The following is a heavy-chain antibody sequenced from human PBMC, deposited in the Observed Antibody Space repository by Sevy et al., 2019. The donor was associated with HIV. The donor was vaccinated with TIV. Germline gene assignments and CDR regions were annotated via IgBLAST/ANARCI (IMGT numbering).Heavy chain of an antibody. CDR1: GFTFSSYW. J-gene: IGHJ6*02. CDR3: ARDTSDFSSGYYRNYYYGMDV. V-gene: IGHV3-7*03. CDR2: RKQDGSEK. Sequence: GGSLRLSCAASGFTFSSYWMSWVRLAPGKGLEWVASRKQDGSEKDYVDSVKGRFTISRDNAKNSLYLQMNSLRAEDTAVYYCARDTSDFSSGYYRNYYYGMDVWGQGTTVTVSS. D-gene: IGHD3-3*01.